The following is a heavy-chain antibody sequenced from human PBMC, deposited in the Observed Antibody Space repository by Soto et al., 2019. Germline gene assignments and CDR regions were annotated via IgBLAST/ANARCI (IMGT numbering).Heavy chain of an antibody. Sequence: ASVKVSCKASGYTFTSYDINWVRQATGQGLEWMGWMNPNSGNTGYAQKFQGRVTMTRNTSIGTAYMELSSLRSEDTAVYYCARAPSNEYHLLSIVGLAPGQYHHYMDVWGKGTTVTVSS. CDR2: MNPNSGNT. D-gene: IGHD2-2*01. V-gene: IGHV1-8*01. CDR3: ARAPSNEYHLLSIVGLAPGQYHHYMDV. CDR1: GYTFTSYD. J-gene: IGHJ6*03.